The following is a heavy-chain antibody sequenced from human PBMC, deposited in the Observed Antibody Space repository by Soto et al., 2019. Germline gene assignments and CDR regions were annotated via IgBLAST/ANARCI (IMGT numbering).Heavy chain of an antibody. V-gene: IGHV4-39*01. CDR3: ARHSQPKTRTSPPYDNWFYP. CDR1: GGSIRSSTYY. J-gene: IGHJ5*02. Sequence: PSETLSLTCTVSGGSIRSSTYYWGWIRQPPGKGLEWIASIYYSGNTYYSPSLNSRVTISLDTSKNQFSVKLNSVTAADTAVYFCARHSQPKTRTSPPYDNWFYPWGQGTLVTVSS. CDR2: IYYSGNT. D-gene: IGHD2-2*01.